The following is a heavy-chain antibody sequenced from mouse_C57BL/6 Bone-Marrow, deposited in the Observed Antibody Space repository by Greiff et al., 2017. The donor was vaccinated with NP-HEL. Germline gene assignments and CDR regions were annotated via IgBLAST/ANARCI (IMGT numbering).Heavy chain of an antibody. D-gene: IGHD2-1*01. V-gene: IGHV2-9-1*01. CDR1: GFSLTSYA. J-gene: IGHJ3*01. Sequence: VQLQESGPGLVAPSQSLSITCTVSGFSLTSYAISWVRQPPGTGLEWLGVIWTGGGPKYNSALKSSLSISKDNSKSQVFLKMNSLQTEDTARYYCARVARGLLSFAYWGQGTLVTVSA. CDR2: IWTGGGP. CDR3: ARVARGLLSFAY.